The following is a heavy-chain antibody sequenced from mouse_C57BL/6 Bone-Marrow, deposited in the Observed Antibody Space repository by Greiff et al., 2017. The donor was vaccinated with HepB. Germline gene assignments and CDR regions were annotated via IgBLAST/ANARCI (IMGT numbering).Heavy chain of an antibody. J-gene: IGHJ2*01. CDR2: ISSGGDYI. V-gene: IGHV5-9-1*02. CDR3: TREDYYGSSYRGFDY. CDR1: GFTFSSYA. D-gene: IGHD1-1*01. Sequence: EVKVVESGEGLVKPGGSLKLSCAASGFTFSSYAMSWVRQTPEKRLEWVAYISSGGDYIYYADTVKGRFTISRDNARNTLYLQMSSLKSEDTAMYYCTREDYYGSSYRGFDYWGQGTTLTVSS.